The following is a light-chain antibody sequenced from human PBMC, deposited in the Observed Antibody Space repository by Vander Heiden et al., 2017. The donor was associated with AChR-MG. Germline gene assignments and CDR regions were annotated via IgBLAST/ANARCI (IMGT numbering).Light chain of an antibody. CDR2: LGS. J-gene: IGKJ4*01. Sequence: DSVMTQSPLSLPVTPGEPASISCRSSQSLLHSNTHNYLDWYVQRPVQSPQLLIYLGSSRASGVPERFSGSGSGTDFTLKISRVEAEDVGVYYCMQALQTPLTFGGGTKVEIK. CDR1: QSLLHSNTHNY. V-gene: IGKV2-28*01. CDR3: MQALQTPLT.